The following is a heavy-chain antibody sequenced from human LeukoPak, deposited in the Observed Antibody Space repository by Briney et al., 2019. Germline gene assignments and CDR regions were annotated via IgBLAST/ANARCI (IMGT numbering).Heavy chain of an antibody. Sequence: GGSLRLSCAASGFTFSDAWMTWVRQAPGKGLEWVSSISGSGGSRNYGDSVKGRFTSSRDNSKNTLFLQMNSLRAEDTAVYYCAKETSDYGDYVNAFDVWGQGTMVTVSS. V-gene: IGHV3-23*01. J-gene: IGHJ3*01. D-gene: IGHD4-17*01. CDR3: AKETSDYGDYVNAFDV. CDR2: ISGSGGSR. CDR1: GFTFSDAW.